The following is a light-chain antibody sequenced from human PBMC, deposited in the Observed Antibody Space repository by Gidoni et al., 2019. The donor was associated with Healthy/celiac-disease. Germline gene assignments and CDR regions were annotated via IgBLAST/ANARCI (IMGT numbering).Light chain of an antibody. J-gene: IGLJ2*01. CDR3: QSYDSSLSAV. Sequence: QSVLTPPPSVSGAPGQRGTISCTGSSSNIGAGYDVHWYQQLPGTAPKLLIYGNSNRPSGVPDRFSGSKSGTSAALAITGRQAEDEADYYCQSYDSSLSAVFGGGTKRTVL. CDR2: GNS. CDR1: SSNIGAGYD. V-gene: IGLV1-40*01.